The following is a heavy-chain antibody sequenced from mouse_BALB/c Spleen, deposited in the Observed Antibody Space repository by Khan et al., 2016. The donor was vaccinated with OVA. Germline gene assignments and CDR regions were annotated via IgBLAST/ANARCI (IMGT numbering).Heavy chain of an antibody. V-gene: IGHV5-6*01. Sequence: EVELVESGGDLVKTGGSLKLSCAASGFTFSTYGMSWVRQTPDKRLEWVATISSGGHYTYYIDSVKGRFTISRDNAKNILYLQMTSLRSEDTAMYYCASLAYYYISERVAYWGQGTLVTVSA. CDR3: ASLAYYYISERVAY. CDR2: ISSGGHYT. J-gene: IGHJ3*01. D-gene: IGHD1-1*01. CDR1: GFTFSTYG.